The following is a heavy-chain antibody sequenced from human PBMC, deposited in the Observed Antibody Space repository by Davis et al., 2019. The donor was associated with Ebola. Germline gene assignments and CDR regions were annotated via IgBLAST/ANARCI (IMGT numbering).Heavy chain of an antibody. Sequence: ASVKVSCKASGYTFTSYAMHWVRQAPGQRLEWMGWINAGNGNTKYSQKFQGRVTITADESTSTAYMELSSLRSEDTAVYYCARDLGYCSGGSCYSNALLGVFWFDPWGQGTLVTVSS. D-gene: IGHD2-15*01. V-gene: IGHV1-3*01. CDR1: GYTFTSYA. CDR2: INAGNGNT. CDR3: ARDLGYCSGGSCYSNALLGVFWFDP. J-gene: IGHJ5*02.